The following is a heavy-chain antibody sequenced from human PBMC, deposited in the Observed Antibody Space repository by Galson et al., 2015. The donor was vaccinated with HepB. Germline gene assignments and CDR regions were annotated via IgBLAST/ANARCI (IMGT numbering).Heavy chain of an antibody. CDR1: GFTFHNYG. D-gene: IGHD3-10*01. V-gene: IGHV3-20*04. Sequence: SLRLSCAASGFTFHNYGMSWVHQAPGKGLEWVSGINWNGDNTNYADSVKGRFTISRDNAKNSLYMQMNSLRAEDTALYYCARANCVTLVRGVTSMNGMDVWGQGTTVTVSS. J-gene: IGHJ6*02. CDR3: ARANCVTLVRGVTSMNGMDV. CDR2: INWNGDNT.